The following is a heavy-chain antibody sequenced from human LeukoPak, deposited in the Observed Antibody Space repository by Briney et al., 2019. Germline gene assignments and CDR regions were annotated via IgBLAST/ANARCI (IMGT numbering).Heavy chain of an antibody. V-gene: IGHV1-2*02. CDR2: INPNSGGT. CDR3: AREAAITMVLDY. D-gene: IGHD3-10*01. Sequence: ASVKVSCKASGYTFTGYYMHWVRQAPGQGLEWMGWINPNSGGTNYAQKLQGRVTMTTDTSTSTAYMELRSLRSDDTAVYYCAREAAITMVLDYWGQGTLVTVSS. CDR1: GYTFTGYY. J-gene: IGHJ4*02.